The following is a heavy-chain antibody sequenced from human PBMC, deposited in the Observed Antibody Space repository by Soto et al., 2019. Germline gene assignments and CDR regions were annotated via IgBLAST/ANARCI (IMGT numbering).Heavy chain of an antibody. CDR2: IKQDGSEK. V-gene: IGHV3-7*01. CDR1: GFTFSRFW. D-gene: IGHD2-2*01. J-gene: IGHJ4*02. Sequence: PGGSLRLSCAASGFTFSRFWMSWVRQAPGKGLEWAANIKQDGSEKYYVDSVEGRFTISKDNAENSLYLQMNSLRAEDTAVYYCAREGSEYQMLHPFDFWGQGTLVTVSS. CDR3: AREGSEYQMLHPFDF.